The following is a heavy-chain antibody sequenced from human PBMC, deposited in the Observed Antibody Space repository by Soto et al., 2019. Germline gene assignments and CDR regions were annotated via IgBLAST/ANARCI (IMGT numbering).Heavy chain of an antibody. D-gene: IGHD5-12*01. CDR2: ISGSGGST. Sequence: PGGSLRLSCAASGITFSGYAMSWVRQAPGKGLEWVSTISGSGGSTYYADSVKGRFTISRDNSKNTLYLQMNSLRAEDTAVYYCAKDKRVVATMVEIDYWGQGTLVTVSS. CDR3: AKDKRVVATMVEIDY. J-gene: IGHJ4*02. V-gene: IGHV3-23*01. CDR1: GITFSGYA.